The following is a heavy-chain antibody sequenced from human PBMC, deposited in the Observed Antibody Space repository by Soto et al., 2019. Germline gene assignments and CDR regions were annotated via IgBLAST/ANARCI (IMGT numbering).Heavy chain of an antibody. V-gene: IGHV3-15*01. CDR1: GFTFSNAW. J-gene: IGHJ4*02. CDR2: IKSKTDGGTT. D-gene: IGHD3-22*01. CDR3: TTRYYDSSGYYQAFDY. Sequence: PGGSLRLSCAASGFTFSNAWMSWVRQAPGKGLEWVGRIKSKTDGGTTDYAAPVKGRFTISRDDSKNTLYLQMNSLKTEDTAVYYCTTRYYDSSGYYQAFDYWGQGTLVTVSS.